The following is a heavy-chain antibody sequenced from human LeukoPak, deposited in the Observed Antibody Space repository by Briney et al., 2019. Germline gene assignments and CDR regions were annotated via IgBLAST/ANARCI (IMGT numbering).Heavy chain of an antibody. D-gene: IGHD5-12*01. CDR2: ISSSGSTI. CDR1: GFTFSDYY. V-gene: IGHV3-11*04. Sequence: PGGSLRLSCAASGFTFSDYYMSWIRQAPGKGLEWVSYISSSGSTIYYAYSVKGRFTISRDNAKNSLYLQMNSLRAENTAVYYCARVPLIVPTIRYYFDYSGHGNLVTVSS. CDR3: ARVPLIVPTIRYYFDY. J-gene: IGHJ4*01.